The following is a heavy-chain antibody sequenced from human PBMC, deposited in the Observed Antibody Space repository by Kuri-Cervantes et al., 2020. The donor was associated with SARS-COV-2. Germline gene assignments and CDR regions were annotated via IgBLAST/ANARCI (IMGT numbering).Heavy chain of an antibody. CDR3: ARSGRYYYYMDV. CDR2: IKQDGSEK. J-gene: IGHJ6*03. Sequence: GESLKIPCAASGFTFSSYWMSWVRQAPGKGLEWVANIKQDGSEKYYVDSVKGRFTISRDNAKNSLYLQMNSLRAEDTAVYYCARSGRYYYYMDVWGKGTTVTVSS. V-gene: IGHV3-7*01. D-gene: IGHD2-8*02. CDR1: GFTFSSYW.